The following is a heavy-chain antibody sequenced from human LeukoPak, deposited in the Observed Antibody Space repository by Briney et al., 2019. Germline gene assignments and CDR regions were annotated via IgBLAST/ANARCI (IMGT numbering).Heavy chain of an antibody. Sequence: GGSLRLSCAASGFTFSSYSMNWVRQAPGKGLEWVSSISSSSSYIYYADSVKGRFTISRDNAKNSLYLQMNSLRAEDTAVYYCARGQIDQLWLQGFDYWGQGTLVTVSS. V-gene: IGHV3-21*01. CDR1: GFTFSSYS. CDR2: ISSSSSYI. D-gene: IGHD5-18*01. CDR3: ARGQIDQLWLQGFDY. J-gene: IGHJ4*02.